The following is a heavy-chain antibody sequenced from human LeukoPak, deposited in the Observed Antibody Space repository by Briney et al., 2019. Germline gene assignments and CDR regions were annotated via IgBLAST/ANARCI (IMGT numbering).Heavy chain of an antibody. D-gene: IGHD4-17*01. CDR3: ARRRYGDYISEHYFDY. CDR2: INHSGST. CDR1: GGSFSGYY. V-gene: IGHV4-34*01. Sequence: SETLSLTCAVYGGSFSGYYWSWIRQPPGKGLEWIGEINHSGSTNYNPSLKSRVTISVDTSENQFSLKLSSVTAADTAVYYCARRRYGDYISEHYFDYWGQGTLVTVSS. J-gene: IGHJ4*02.